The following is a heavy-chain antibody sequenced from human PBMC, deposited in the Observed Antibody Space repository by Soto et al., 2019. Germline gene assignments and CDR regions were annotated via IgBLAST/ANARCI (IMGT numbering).Heavy chain of an antibody. D-gene: IGHD4-17*01. CDR1: GYRFTSYG. Sequence: QVQLVQSGAEVKKPGASVKVSCKASGYRFTSYGMSWVRQAPGQGLEWMGWISAYNGNATYAQTFQGRVTMTPDTSTSTAYMELRSLRSDDTAVYYCARVAIGDHNWFYPWGQGTLVSVSS. J-gene: IGHJ5*02. CDR3: ARVAIGDHNWFYP. CDR2: ISAYNGNA. V-gene: IGHV1-18*01.